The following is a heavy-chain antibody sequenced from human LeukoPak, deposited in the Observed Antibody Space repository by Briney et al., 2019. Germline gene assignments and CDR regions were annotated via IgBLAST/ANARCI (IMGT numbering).Heavy chain of an antibody. J-gene: IGHJ4*02. D-gene: IGHD4-17*01. Sequence: GRSLRLSCTASGFTFGDDGWSWFRQAPGKGLEWICFIRKKAYGETTEYAASVRGRFTISRDDAKSIAYLQMNFLNTEDTALYYCARGLHDYGDSNYYFDQWGQGTLVTVSS. V-gene: IGHV3-49*03. CDR2: IRKKAYGETT. CDR1: GFTFGDDG. CDR3: ARGLHDYGDSNYYFDQ.